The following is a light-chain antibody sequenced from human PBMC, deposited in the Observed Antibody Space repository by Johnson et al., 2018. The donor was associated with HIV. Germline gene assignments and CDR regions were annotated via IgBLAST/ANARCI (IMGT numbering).Light chain of an antibody. CDR1: TSNIGKSY. CDR3: GTWDSSLTSYV. Sequence: QSVLTQPPSVSAAPGQKVTISCSGSTSNIGKSYVSWYQQLPGTAPKLLIYDNNRRPSGTPDRFSGSKSGPSATLGITGLQTGDEADYYCGTWDSSLTSYVFGTGTTITVL. J-gene: IGLJ1*01. V-gene: IGLV1-51*01. CDR2: DNN.